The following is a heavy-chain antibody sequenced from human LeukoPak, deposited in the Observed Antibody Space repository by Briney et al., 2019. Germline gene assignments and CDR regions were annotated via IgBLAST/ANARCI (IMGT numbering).Heavy chain of an antibody. CDR3: AKDRCSNGIGCYYYYMEV. CDR1: AFTFSSYG. J-gene: IGHJ6*03. CDR2: IQYDRTNE. V-gene: IGHV3-30*02. D-gene: IGHD2-8*01. Sequence: QTGGSLRLSCAASAFTFSSYGMHWVRQAPGKGLEWVAYIQYDRTNEQYAHSVKGRFRISRDNSNNILYLQMNSLGTEDTAVYYCAKDRCSNGIGCYYYYMEVWGKGTTVTISS.